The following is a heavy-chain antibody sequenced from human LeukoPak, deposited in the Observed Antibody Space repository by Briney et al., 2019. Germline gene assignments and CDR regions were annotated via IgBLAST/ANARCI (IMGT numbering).Heavy chain of an antibody. Sequence: SVEVSCKASGGTFSSYAISWVRQAPGQGLEWMGGIIPIFGTANYAQKFQGRVTITTDGSTSTAYMELSSLRSEDTAVYYCARVGATTNWFDPWGQGTLVTVSS. CDR2: IIPIFGTA. CDR3: ARVGATTNWFDP. V-gene: IGHV1-69*05. CDR1: GGTFSSYA. J-gene: IGHJ5*02. D-gene: IGHD1-26*01.